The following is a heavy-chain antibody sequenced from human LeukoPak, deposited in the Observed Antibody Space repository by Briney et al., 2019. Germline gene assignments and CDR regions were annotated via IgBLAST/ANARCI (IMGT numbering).Heavy chain of an antibody. J-gene: IGHJ4*02. CDR3: VKDNPLDY. D-gene: IGHD1-14*01. CDR1: GFTFSNYG. V-gene: IGHV3-30*02. Sequence: GGSLRLSCGASGFTFSNYGMLWVRQAPGKGLDWVAFIRYDGNNKLYADSVKGRFTISRDNSKNTLYLHINSLRAEDTAVFYCVKDNPLDYWGQGTLVIVSS. CDR2: IRYDGNNK.